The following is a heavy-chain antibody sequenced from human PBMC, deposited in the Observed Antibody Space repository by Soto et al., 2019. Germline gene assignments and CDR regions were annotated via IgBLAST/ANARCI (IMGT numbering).Heavy chain of an antibody. CDR2: ISSSSSYI. D-gene: IGHD2-15*01. Sequence: EVQLVESGGGLVKPGGSLRLSRAASGFTFSSYSMNWVRQAPGKGLEWVSSISSSSSYIYYADSVKGRFTISRDNAKNSLYLQMNSLRAEDTAVYYCARDLVVVVATDYYYYMDVWGKGTTVTVSS. J-gene: IGHJ6*03. CDR3: ARDLVVVVATDYYYYMDV. CDR1: GFTFSSYS. V-gene: IGHV3-21*01.